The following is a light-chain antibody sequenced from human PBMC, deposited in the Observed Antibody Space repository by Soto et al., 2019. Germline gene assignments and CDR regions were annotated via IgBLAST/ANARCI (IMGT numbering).Light chain of an antibody. CDR3: QQYGSSRFT. CDR2: GAS. Sequence: EIVLTQSPGTLSLSPGERATLSCRASQSIRSSYLALYQQKPGQAPRLLVYGASSRATGIPDRFSGSGSGTDFTLTISRLEPEDFAVYYCQQYGSSRFTFGPGTKVDI. CDR1: QSIRSSY. J-gene: IGKJ3*01. V-gene: IGKV3-20*01.